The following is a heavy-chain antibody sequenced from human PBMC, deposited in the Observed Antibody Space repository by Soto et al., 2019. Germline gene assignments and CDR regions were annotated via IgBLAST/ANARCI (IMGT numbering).Heavy chain of an antibody. CDR1: GGSISSGGYS. V-gene: IGHV4-30-2*01. D-gene: IGHD2-8*02. Sequence: SETLSVTCAVSGGSISSGGYSWSWIRQPPGKGLEWIGYIYHSGSTYYNPSLKSRVTISVDRSKNQFSLKLSSVTAADTAVYYCARDKITGLFDYWGQGTLVTVSS. J-gene: IGHJ4*02. CDR3: ARDKITGLFDY. CDR2: IYHSGST.